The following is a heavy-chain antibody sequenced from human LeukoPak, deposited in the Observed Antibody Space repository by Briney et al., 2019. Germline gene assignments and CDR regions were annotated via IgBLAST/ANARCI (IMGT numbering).Heavy chain of an antibody. J-gene: IGHJ4*02. Sequence: GGSLRLSCAASGFTFSRHWMNWVRQAPGKGLEWVANIHEDGSDKYYVDSVKGRFTTSRDNSRNTLCLQMNTLRAEDTAVYYCARTSGSYPINDVDYWGQGTLVTVSS. D-gene: IGHD1-26*01. CDR1: GFTFSRHW. V-gene: IGHV3-7*01. CDR2: IHEDGSDK. CDR3: ARTSGSYPINDVDY.